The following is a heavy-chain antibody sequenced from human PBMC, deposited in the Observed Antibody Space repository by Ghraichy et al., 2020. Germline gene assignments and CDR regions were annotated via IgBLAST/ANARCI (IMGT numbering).Heavy chain of an antibody. V-gene: IGHV3-48*02. J-gene: IGHJ4*02. CDR2: ISSSSSTI. CDR3: ARERTPIAAAGDFDY. D-gene: IGHD6-13*01. Sequence: GGSLRLSCAASGFTFSSYSMNWVRQAPGKGLEWVSYISSSSSTIYYADSVKGRFTISRDNAKNSLYLQMNSLRDEDTAVYYCARERTPIAAAGDFDYWGQGTLVTVSS. CDR1: GFTFSSYS.